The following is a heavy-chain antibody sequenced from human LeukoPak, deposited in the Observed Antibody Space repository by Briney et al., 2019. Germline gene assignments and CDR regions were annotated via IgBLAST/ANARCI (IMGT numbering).Heavy chain of an antibody. J-gene: IGHJ4*02. CDR3: ARGDGRDGYKGKLDY. Sequence: SETLSLTCAVYSGSFSGYYWSWIRQPPGKGLERIGEINHSGSTSHNPSLKSRVTISVDTSKNQFSLKLTSVTAADTALYYCARGDGRDGYKGKLDYWGQGTLVTVSS. D-gene: IGHD5-24*01. CDR2: INHSGST. V-gene: IGHV4-34*01. CDR1: SGSFSGYY.